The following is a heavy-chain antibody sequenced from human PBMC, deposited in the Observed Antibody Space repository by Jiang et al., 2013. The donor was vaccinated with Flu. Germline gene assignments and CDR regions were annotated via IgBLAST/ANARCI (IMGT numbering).Heavy chain of an antibody. CDR3: ARNLRWLQSYYYYYGMDV. Sequence: EWMGWINTNTGNPTYAQGFTGRFVFSLDTSVSTAYLQISSLKAEDTAVYYCARNLRWLQSYYYYYGMDVWGQGTTVTVSS. D-gene: IGHD5-24*01. J-gene: IGHJ6*02. CDR2: INTNTGNP. V-gene: IGHV7-4-1*02.